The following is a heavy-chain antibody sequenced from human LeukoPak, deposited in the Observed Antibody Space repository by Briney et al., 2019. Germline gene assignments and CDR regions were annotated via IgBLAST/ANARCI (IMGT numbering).Heavy chain of an antibody. Sequence: PGGSLRLSCATSGFTFSNAWMSWVRQAPGKGLEWIGRIKSNSDGGTTDYAAPVKGRFTISRDDSKNTLYLQMNSLRAEDTAVYYCASTGGSCYSCFDYWGQGTLVTVSS. D-gene: IGHD2-15*01. CDR1: GFTFSNAW. J-gene: IGHJ4*02. CDR2: IKSNSDGGTT. CDR3: ASTGGSCYSCFDY. V-gene: IGHV3-15*01.